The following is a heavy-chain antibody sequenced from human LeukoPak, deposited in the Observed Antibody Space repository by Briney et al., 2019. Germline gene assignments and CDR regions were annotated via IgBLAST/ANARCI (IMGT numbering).Heavy chain of an antibody. V-gene: IGHV3-23*01. CDR2: ISGSGGST. CDR3: AKAQTGYSSGWYLGDY. Sequence: PGGSLRLSCAASGFTFSSSAMSWVRQAPGKGLEWVSSISGSGGSTYYADSVKGRFTISRDNSKNTLYLQMNSLRAEDTAVYYCAKAQTGYSSGWYLGDYWGQGTLVTVSS. J-gene: IGHJ4*02. D-gene: IGHD6-19*01. CDR1: GFTFSSSA.